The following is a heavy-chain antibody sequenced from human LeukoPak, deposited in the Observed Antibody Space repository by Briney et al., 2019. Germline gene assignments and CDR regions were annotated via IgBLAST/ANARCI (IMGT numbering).Heavy chain of an antibody. Sequence: SETLSLTCTVSGGSISRHYWSWIRQPPGKGLEWIRYIYYSGSTNYNPSLKSRVTISVDTSKNQFSLKLSSVTAADTAVYYCARERIAAAGAVWFDPWGQGTLVTVSS. CDR3: ARERIAAAGAVWFDP. V-gene: IGHV4-59*11. CDR1: GGSISRHY. D-gene: IGHD6-13*01. CDR2: IYYSGST. J-gene: IGHJ5*02.